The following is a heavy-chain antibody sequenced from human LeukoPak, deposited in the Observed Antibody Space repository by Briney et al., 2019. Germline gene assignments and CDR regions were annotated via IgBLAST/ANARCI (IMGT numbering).Heavy chain of an antibody. CDR1: GGSISSNH. CDR2: IYYTGTT. J-gene: IGHJ6*02. CDR3: ARDILLTYGMVV. V-gene: IGHV4-59*01. Sequence: SETLSLTRSVSGGSISSNHWNWIRQTPGKGLKGIGYIYYTGTTNYNPSLRSRVTISLDTSKNQFSLKLSSVTAADTGVYFCARDILLTYGMVVWGRGTTVTVSS.